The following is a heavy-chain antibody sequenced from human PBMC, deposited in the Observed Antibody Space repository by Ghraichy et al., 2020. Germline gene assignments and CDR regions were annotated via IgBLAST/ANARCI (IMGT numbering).Heavy chain of an antibody. CDR2: IDHSGTT. V-gene: IGHV4-4*02. D-gene: IGHD1-14*01. CDR3: ARASWTGFDF. CDR1: GGSISSTNW. Sequence: SGTLSLTCAVSGGSISSTNWWSWVRQPPGKGLEWIGEIDHSGTTNYSPSLKGRVTVSVDKSKSQFSLGLSSVTAADTAVYFCARASWTGFDFWGQGTLVTVSS. J-gene: IGHJ4*02.